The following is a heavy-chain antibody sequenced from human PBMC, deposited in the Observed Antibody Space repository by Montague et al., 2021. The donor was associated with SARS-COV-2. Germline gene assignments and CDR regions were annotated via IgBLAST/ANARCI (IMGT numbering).Heavy chain of an antibody. CDR2: IDWDDDK. J-gene: IGHJ4*02. Sequence: PALVKPTQTLTLTCTFSGFSLSTSGMCGSWIRQPPGKALEWLALIDWDDDKYYSTSLKTRLTISKDTSKNQVVLTMTYMDPVDTATYYCARIFDSSWPTFDYWGQGTLVTVSS. D-gene: IGHD6-13*01. CDR3: ARIFDSSWPTFDY. CDR1: GFSLSTSGMC. V-gene: IGHV2-70*01.